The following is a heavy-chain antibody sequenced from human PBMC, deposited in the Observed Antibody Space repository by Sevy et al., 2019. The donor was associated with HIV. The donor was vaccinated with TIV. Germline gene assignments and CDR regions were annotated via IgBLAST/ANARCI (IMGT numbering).Heavy chain of an antibody. CDR1: GYTITNYF. Sequence: ASVKVSCKASGYTITNYFIHWVRQAPGQGLEWMGIIGPSDGVTSYPQKFQGRVTMTRDTSTSTVYMELSSLRSEDTAMYYCARERAWAHDYWGQGTLVTVSS. J-gene: IGHJ4*02. V-gene: IGHV1-46*01. CDR3: ARERAWAHDY. CDR2: IGPSDGVT. D-gene: IGHD1-26*01.